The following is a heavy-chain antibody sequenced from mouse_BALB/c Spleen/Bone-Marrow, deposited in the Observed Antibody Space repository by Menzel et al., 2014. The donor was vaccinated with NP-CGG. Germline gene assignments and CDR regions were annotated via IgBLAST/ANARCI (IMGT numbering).Heavy chain of an antibody. CDR3: ARPLTGAYFGY. D-gene: IGHD4-1*01. CDR1: GFAFSSYD. J-gene: IGHJ2*01. CDR2: ISSGGSYT. Sequence: EVHLVESGGGLVKPGGSLKLSCAASGFAFSSYDMSWVRQTPEKRLEWVATISSGGSYTYYPDSVKGRFTISRDNARNTLYLQMSSLRSEDTALYYCARPLTGAYFGYWGQGTTLTVSS. V-gene: IGHV5-9*02.